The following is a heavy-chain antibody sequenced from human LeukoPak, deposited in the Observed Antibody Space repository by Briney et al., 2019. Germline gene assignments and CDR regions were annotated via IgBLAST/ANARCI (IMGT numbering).Heavy chain of an antibody. CDR3: ARAYDFWSGSDAFDI. CDR2: ISSSSSTI. V-gene: IGHV3-48*01. J-gene: IGHJ3*02. D-gene: IGHD3-3*01. Sequence: GGSLRLSCAASGLTFSSYSMNWARQAPGKGLEWVSYISSSSSTIYYADSVKGRSTISRDNAKNSLYLQMNSLRAEDTAVYYCARAYDFWSGSDAFDIWGQGTMVTVSS. CDR1: GLTFSSYS.